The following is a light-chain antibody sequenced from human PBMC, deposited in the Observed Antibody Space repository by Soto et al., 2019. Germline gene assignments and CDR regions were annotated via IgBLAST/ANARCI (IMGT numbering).Light chain of an antibody. CDR3: QQYGSSPPIT. CDR1: QSVSSSY. J-gene: IGKJ5*01. Sequence: DIVLTQSPCTLSLSPGERATLSCRASQSVSSSYLAWYQQQPGQAPRLLIYGASSRATGIPDRCSGSGSATKFTLTISRLEPEDFAVYYCQQYGSSPPITFGQGTRLEIK. CDR2: GAS. V-gene: IGKV3-20*01.